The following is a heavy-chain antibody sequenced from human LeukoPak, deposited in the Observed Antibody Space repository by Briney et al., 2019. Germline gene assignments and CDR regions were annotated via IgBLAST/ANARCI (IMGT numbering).Heavy chain of an antibody. CDR1: GFTVSSNY. V-gene: IGHV3-53*01. D-gene: IGHD5-12*01. CDR3: VGDLATIAGYYFDY. CDR2: IYSGGST. J-gene: IGHJ4*02. Sequence: PGGSLRLSCAASGFTVSSNYMSWVRQAPGKGLEWVSVIYSGGSTYYADSVKGRFTISRDNSKNTLYLQMNSLRAEDTAVYYCVGDLATIAGYYFDYWGQGTLVIVSS.